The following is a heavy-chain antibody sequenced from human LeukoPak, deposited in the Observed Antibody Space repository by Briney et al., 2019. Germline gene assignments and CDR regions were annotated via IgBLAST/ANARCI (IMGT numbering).Heavy chain of an antibody. D-gene: IGHD2-15*01. CDR1: GFTFSSYG. V-gene: IGHV3-33*01. CDR3: ARGEEYCSGGSCYSVGY. Sequence: GTSLRLSCAASGFTFSSYGMHWVRQAPGKGLEWVAVIWYDGSNKYYADSVKGRFTISRDNSKNTLYLQMNSLRDEDTALYHCARGEEYCSGGSCYSVGYWGQGTLVTVSS. CDR2: IWYDGSNK. J-gene: IGHJ4*02.